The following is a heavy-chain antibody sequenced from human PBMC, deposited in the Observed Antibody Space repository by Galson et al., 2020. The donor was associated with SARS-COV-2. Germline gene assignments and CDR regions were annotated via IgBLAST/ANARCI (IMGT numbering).Heavy chain of an antibody. CDR1: GYSVSTTNY. J-gene: IGHJ2*01. CDR3: ARQGVNMIVLVTVPGWYFDL. D-gene: IGHD3-22*01. Sequence: PETLSLTCPVSGYSVSTTNYWGWVRQPPGRGLEWIGSVYPSGTTYYNPSLKSRVTISVDTSKNQFSLRLDSVTAADTALYYCARQGVNMIVLVTVPGWYFDLWGRGTLVTVSS. V-gene: IGHV4-38-2*01. CDR2: VYPSGTT.